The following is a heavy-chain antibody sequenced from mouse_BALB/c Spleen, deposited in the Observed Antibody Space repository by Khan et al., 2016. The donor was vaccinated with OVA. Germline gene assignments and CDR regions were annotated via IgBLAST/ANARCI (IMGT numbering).Heavy chain of an antibody. CDR2: ISSGDST. CDR1: GFTFSNYA. CDR3: ARDHWFAY. Sequence: EVELVESGGGLVKPGGSLKLSCAASGFTFSNYAMSWVRQSPEKRLEWVASISSGDSTYYPDSVKGRFTISRDNARNILYLKMSSLGSEDTAMYYCARDHWFAYWGQGTLVTVSA. J-gene: IGHJ3*01. V-gene: IGHV5-6-5*01.